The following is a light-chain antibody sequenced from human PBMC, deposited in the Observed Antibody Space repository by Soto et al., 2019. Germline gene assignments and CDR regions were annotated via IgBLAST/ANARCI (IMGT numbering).Light chain of an antibody. Sequence: EIVMTQSPATLSVSPGETVTLSCRASQSVGSDLAWYQHKPGQAPRLLIVGASIKATGGPGRFSGGGSGTEFTLTIISLLSEDFAVYYCQQYKNRPPLTFGEGTTVEIK. J-gene: IGKJ4*01. CDR2: GAS. V-gene: IGKV3-15*01. CDR1: QSVGSD. CDR3: QQYKNRPPLT.